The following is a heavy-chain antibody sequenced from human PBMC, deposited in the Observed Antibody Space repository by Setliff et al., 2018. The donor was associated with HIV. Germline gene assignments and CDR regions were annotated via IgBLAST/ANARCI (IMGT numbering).Heavy chain of an antibody. V-gene: IGHV3-11*01. J-gene: IGHJ4*02. Sequence: GGXLRLSXAGSGFSFRDXXXXWIRQAPGKGLEWVSYISSHIGKNTNYADSVKGRFTISRDNTNNLLYLQMNSLRAEDTAMYYCARVPPDRGGYSIFDSWGQGTLVTVS. CDR2: ISSHIGKNT. CDR3: ARVPPDRGGYSIFDS. CDR1: GFSFRDXX. D-gene: IGHD3-22*01.